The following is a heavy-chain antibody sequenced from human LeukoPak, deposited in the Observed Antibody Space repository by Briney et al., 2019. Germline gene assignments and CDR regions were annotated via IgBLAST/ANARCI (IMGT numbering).Heavy chain of an antibody. Sequence: DSVKVSCKASGYTFTGYYMHWVRQAPGQGLEWMGWINPNSGGTNYAQKFQGRVTMTRDTSISTAYMELSRLRSDDTAVYYCARGDDYDFWSGYYYYFDYWGQGTLVTVSS. CDR3: ARGDDYDFWSGYYYYFDY. D-gene: IGHD3-3*01. J-gene: IGHJ4*02. CDR1: GYTFTGYY. CDR2: INPNSGGT. V-gene: IGHV1-2*02.